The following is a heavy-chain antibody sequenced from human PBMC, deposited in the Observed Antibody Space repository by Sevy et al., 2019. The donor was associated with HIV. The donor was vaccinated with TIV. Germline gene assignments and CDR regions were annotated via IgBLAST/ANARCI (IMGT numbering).Heavy chain of an antibody. CDR3: ARGLRYDYVWGSYRFHYYYYYGMDV. Sequence: ASVKVSYKASGYTFTSYDINWVRQATGQGLEWMGWMNPNSGNTGYAQKFQGRVTMTRNTSISTAYMELSSLRSEDTAVYYCARGLRYDYVWGSYRFHYYYYYGMDVWGQGTTVTVSS. J-gene: IGHJ6*02. V-gene: IGHV1-8*01. CDR1: GYTFTSYD. CDR2: MNPNSGNT. D-gene: IGHD3-16*02.